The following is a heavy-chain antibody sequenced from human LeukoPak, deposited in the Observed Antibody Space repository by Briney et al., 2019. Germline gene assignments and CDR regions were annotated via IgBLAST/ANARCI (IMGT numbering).Heavy chain of an antibody. CDR3: ARVGGYSYGYHNYGMDV. D-gene: IGHD5-18*01. CDR2: IWYDGSNK. J-gene: IGHJ6*02. Sequence: PGGSLRLSCAASGFTFSSYGMHWVRQAPGKGLEWVTVIWYDGSNKYYADSVKGRFTISRDNSKNTLYLQMNSLRAEDTAVYYCARVGGYSYGYHNYGMDVWGQGTTVTVSS. CDR1: GFTFSSYG. V-gene: IGHV3-33*01.